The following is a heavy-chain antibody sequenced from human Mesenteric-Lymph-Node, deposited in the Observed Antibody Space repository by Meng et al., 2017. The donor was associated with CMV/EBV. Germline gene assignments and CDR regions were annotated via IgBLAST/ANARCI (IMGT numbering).Heavy chain of an antibody. Sequence: SETLSLTCAVYGGSFSGYYWSWIRQPPGKGLEWIGEINHSGSTNYNPSLKSRITMSIDTSKNQFSLELTSVTAADTALYYCARCGMVVLLGIYFDLWGQGTLVTVSS. V-gene: IGHV4-34*10. CDR2: INHSGST. CDR3: ARCGMVVLLGIYFDL. D-gene: IGHD2-2*01. J-gene: IGHJ4*02. CDR1: GGSFSGYY.